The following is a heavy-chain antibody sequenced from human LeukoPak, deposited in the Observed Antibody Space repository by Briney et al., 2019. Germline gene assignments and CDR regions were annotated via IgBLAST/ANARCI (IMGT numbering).Heavy chain of an antibody. CDR1: GFTFSSYW. D-gene: IGHD4-17*01. CDR2: IKQDGSEK. J-gene: IGHJ4*02. V-gene: IGHV3-7*01. CDR3: ATFDYGDYVPFDY. Sequence: GESLRLSCAASGFTFSSYWMSWVRQAPGKGLEWVANIKQDGSEKYYVDSVKGRFTISRDNAKNSLYLQMNSLRAEDTAVYYCATFDYGDYVPFDYWGQGTLVTVSS.